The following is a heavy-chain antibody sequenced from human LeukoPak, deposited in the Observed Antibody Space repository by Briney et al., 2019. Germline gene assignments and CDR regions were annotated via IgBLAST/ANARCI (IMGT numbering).Heavy chain of an antibody. CDR3: ARLTGSYLDY. V-gene: IGHV3-48*04. J-gene: IGHJ4*02. D-gene: IGHD7-27*01. CDR2: ISGSSSPI. Sequence: GGSLRLSCAASGFTFSGYSMNWVRQAPGKGLEWVSYISGSSSPIFYADSVKGRFTISRDNAKNSLYLQMNSLRAEDTAMYYCARLTGSYLDYWGQGTVVTVSS. CDR1: GFTFSGYS.